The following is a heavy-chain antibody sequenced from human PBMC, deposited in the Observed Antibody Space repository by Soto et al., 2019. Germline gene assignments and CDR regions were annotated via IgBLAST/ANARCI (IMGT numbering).Heavy chain of an antibody. D-gene: IGHD5-12*01. CDR1: GFTFSSYA. V-gene: IGHV3-30-3*01. Sequence: GGSLRLSCAASGFTFSSYAMHWVRQAPDKGLEWVAVISYDGSNKYYADSVKGRFTISRDNSKNTLYLQMNGVRAEDSSVYYCARDKGGGYSGYEAYYYGMDVWGQGTTVTVSS. CDR2: ISYDGSNK. CDR3: ARDKGGGYSGYEAYYYGMDV. J-gene: IGHJ6*02.